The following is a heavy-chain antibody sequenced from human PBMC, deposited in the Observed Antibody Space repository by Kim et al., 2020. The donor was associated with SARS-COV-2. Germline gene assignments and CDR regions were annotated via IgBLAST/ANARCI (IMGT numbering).Heavy chain of an antibody. CDR3: ARGGGCSGGGCNMDY. J-gene: IGHJ4*02. CDR2: INHSGST. Sequence: SETLSLTCAVYGGSFSGYYWSWIRQPPGKGLEWIGEINHSGSTNYNPSLKSRVTISVDTSKNQFSLKLSSVTAADTAVYYCARGGGCSGGGCNMDYWGQGTLVTVSS. CDR1: GGSFSGYY. V-gene: IGHV4-34*01. D-gene: IGHD2-15*01.